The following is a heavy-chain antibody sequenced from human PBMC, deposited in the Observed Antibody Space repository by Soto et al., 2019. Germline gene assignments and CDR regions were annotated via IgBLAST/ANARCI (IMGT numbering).Heavy chain of an antibody. CDR2: ISGSGGST. Sequence: EVQLLESGGGLVQPGGSLRLACAASGFTFSSYAMSWVRQAPGKGLEWVSAISGSGGSTYYADSVKGRFTISRDNSKNTLYLQMNSLRAEDTAVYYCAKDGLGFGELPYSDYWGQGTLVTVSS. CDR3: AKDGLGFGELPYSDY. D-gene: IGHD3-10*01. J-gene: IGHJ4*02. V-gene: IGHV3-23*01. CDR1: GFTFSSYA.